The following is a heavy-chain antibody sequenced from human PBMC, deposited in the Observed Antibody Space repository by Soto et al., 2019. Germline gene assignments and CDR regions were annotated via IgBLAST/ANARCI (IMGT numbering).Heavy chain of an antibody. CDR1: GFTVSNNY. J-gene: IGHJ6*02. Sequence: GGSLRLSCAVSGFTVSNNYMIWVRQAPGKGLEWVSAISGSGGSTYYADSVKGGFTISRDNSKNTLELQMNSLRAEDTAVYYCASLYSNYVLGMDVWDQGTTVTVSS. CDR2: ISGSGGST. V-gene: IGHV3-23*01. CDR3: ASLYSNYVLGMDV. D-gene: IGHD4-4*01.